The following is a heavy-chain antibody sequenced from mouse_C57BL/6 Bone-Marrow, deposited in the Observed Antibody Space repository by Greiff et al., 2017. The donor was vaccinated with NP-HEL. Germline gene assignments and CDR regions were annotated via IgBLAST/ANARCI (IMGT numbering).Heavy chain of an antibody. CDR3: ARGYGRGYYFDY. D-gene: IGHD1-1*01. CDR2: ISAGGSYT. CDR1: GFTFSSYA. J-gene: IGHJ2*01. V-gene: IGHV5-4*03. Sequence: EVKLMESGGGLVKPGGSLKLSCAASGFTFSSYAMSWVRQTPEKRLEWVATISAGGSYTYYPDNVKGRFTISRDNAKNNLYLQLSQLKCEDTAKYYGARGYGRGYYFDYWGQGTTLTVSS.